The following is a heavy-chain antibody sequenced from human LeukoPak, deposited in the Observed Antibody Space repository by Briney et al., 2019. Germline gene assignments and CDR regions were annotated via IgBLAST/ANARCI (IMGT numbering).Heavy chain of an antibody. Sequence: GVSLRLSCAASGFTFSSYGMHWVRQGPGKGLEWVAFIRYDGSNKYYADSVKGRFTISRDNSKNTLYLQMNSLRAEDTAVYYCARSPRPYSSSWYRPLDYWGQGTLVTVSS. V-gene: IGHV3-30*02. CDR1: GFTFSSYG. CDR2: IRYDGSNK. D-gene: IGHD6-13*01. CDR3: ARSPRPYSSSWYRPLDY. J-gene: IGHJ4*02.